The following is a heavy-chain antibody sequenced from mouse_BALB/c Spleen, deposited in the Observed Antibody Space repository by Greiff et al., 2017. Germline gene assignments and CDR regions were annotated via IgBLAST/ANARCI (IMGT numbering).Heavy chain of an antibody. CDR2: VNPYNGGT. V-gene: IGHV1-19*01. D-gene: IGHD1-2*01. Sequence: VQLKQSGPELVKPGASVKMSCKASGYTFTDYYMDWVKQSHGESFEWIGRVNPYNGGTSYNQKFKGKATLTVDKSSSTAYMELNSITSEDSAVYYCAFITTATGAYWGQGTLVTVSA. CDR1: GYTFTDYY. J-gene: IGHJ3*01. CDR3: AFITTATGAY.